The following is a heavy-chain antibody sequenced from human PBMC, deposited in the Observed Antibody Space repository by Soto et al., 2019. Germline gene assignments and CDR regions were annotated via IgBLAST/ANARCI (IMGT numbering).Heavy chain of an antibody. J-gene: IGHJ4*02. D-gene: IGHD6-13*01. CDR3: GKGAAALLGD. CDR1: GFTFSSFP. Sequence: EVQLLESGGGLVQPGGSLRLSCGASGFTFSSFPMSWVRQTPGKGLEWVSAISGSGGTTLYADSVKGRFTISRDNSKNTLYLQMNNLRAEDTAVYYCGKGAAALLGDWGQGTLVTVSS. V-gene: IGHV3-23*01. CDR2: ISGSGGTT.